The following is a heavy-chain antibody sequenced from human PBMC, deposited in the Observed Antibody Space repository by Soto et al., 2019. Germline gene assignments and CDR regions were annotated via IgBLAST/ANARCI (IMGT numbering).Heavy chain of an antibody. CDR1: GGSISSYY. J-gene: IGHJ4*02. Sequence: PSETLSLTCTVSGGSISSYYWSWIRQPPGKGLEWIGYIYYSGSTNYNPSLKSRVTISVDTSKNQFSLKLSSVTAADTAVYYCARRLYDTFYDYWGQGTLVTVS. CDR3: ARRLYDTFYDY. D-gene: IGHD3-9*01. CDR2: IYYSGST. V-gene: IGHV4-59*01.